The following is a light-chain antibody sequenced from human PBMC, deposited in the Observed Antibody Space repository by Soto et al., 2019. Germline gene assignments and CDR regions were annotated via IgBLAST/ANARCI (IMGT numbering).Light chain of an antibody. CDR1: RGHSNYA. V-gene: IGLV4-69*01. CDR2: LNRDGSH. CDR3: QTWGTGIVI. Sequence: QLVLTQSPSASASLGASVKLTCTLSRGHSNYAIAWHQQQPEKGPRYLMQLNRDGSHSKGDGNPNRFSGSSSGAERYLTISSLQSEDEADYYCQTWGTGIVIFGGGTKLTVL. J-gene: IGLJ2*01.